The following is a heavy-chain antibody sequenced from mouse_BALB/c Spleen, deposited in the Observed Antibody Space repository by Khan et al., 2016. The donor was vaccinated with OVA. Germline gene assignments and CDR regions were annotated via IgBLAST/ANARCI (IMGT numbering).Heavy chain of an antibody. CDR2: ISTGGSYT. Sequence: EVELVESGGDLVKPGGSLKLSCAASGFTFSTYGMSWVRQTPDKRLEWVATISTGGSYTYYPDSVKGRFTISRVNAKNTLYLQMSSLKSEDTAMFYCARLAYYYDSEGFAYWGQGTLVTVSA. V-gene: IGHV5-6*01. J-gene: IGHJ3*01. D-gene: IGHD1-1*01. CDR3: ARLAYYYDSEGFAY. CDR1: GFTFSTYG.